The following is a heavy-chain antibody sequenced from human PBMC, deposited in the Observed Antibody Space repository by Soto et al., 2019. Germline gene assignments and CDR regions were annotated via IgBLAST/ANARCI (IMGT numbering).Heavy chain of an antibody. J-gene: IGHJ4*02. CDR3: AIYCSGCSCQKEFDY. CDR2: IIPILGIA. Sequence: QVQLVQSGAEVKKPGSSVKVSCKASGGTFSSYTISWVRQAPGQGLEWMGRIIPILGIANYAQKFQGRVTITADKSTSTGYMELSSLRSEDTAVYYCAIYCSGCSCQKEFDYWGQGTLVTVSS. V-gene: IGHV1-69*02. D-gene: IGHD2-15*01. CDR1: GGTFSSYT.